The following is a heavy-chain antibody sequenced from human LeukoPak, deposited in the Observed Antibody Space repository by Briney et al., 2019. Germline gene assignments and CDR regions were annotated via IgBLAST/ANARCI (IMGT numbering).Heavy chain of an antibody. CDR2: IYYSGTT. CDR3: ALYDGTYGYFDY. J-gene: IGHJ4*02. V-gene: IGHV4-28*01. CDR1: GYSLSSNSW. Sequence: SDTLSLTCAVSGYSLSSNSWWGWIRRPPGKGLEWIGYIYYSGTTYYNSSLKSRVTMSVYTSKNQFSLKLNSVTAVDTAVYYCALYDGTYGYFDYWGQGSLVTVSA. D-gene: IGHD1-26*01.